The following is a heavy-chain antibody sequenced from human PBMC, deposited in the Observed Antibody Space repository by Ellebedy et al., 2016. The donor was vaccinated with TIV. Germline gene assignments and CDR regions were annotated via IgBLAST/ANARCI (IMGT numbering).Heavy chain of an antibody. V-gene: IGHV4-39*01. J-gene: IGHJ6*03. Sequence: SEILSLTXTVSGDSISSSSDYWVWIRQPPGKGPEWIGTISNRDRTDYNPSLKSRVFILVDASKNQFFLKLTSVTAADTAVYYCATFNQYYTYLGVWGKGTTVIVSS. CDR2: ISNRDRT. D-gene: IGHD1-14*01. CDR3: ATFNQYYTYLGV. CDR1: GDSISSSSDY.